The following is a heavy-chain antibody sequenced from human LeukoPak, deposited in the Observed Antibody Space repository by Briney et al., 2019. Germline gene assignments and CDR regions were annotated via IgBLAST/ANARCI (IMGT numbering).Heavy chain of an antibody. CDR2: INHSGST. CDR1: GGSFSGYY. J-gene: IGHJ4*02. D-gene: IGHD6-13*01. CDR3: ARRYSSSWYDRGPFDY. V-gene: IGHV4-34*01. Sequence: PSETLSLTCAVYGGSFSGYYWSWIRQPPGKGLEWIGEINHSGSTNYNPSLKSRVTISVDTSKNQFSLKLSSVTAADTAVYYCARRYSSSWYDRGPFDYWGQGTLVTVSS.